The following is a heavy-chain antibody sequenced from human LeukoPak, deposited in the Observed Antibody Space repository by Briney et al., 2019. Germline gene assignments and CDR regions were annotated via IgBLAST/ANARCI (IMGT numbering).Heavy chain of an antibody. CDR3: ARGRYCGGDCYYVGMEH. CDR2: ISAYIGNT. J-gene: IGHJ1*01. CDR1: GYTFTSYG. V-gene: IGHV1-18*01. D-gene: IGHD2-21*02. Sequence: ASVKVSCKASGYTFTSYGISWVRQAPGQGLEWMGWISAYIGNTNYAQKLQGRVTMTTDTSTSTAYMELRSLRSDDTAVYYCARGRYCGGDCYYVGMEHWGQGTLVTVSS.